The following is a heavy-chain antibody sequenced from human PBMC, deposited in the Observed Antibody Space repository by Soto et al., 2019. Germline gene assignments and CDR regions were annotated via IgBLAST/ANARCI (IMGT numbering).Heavy chain of an antibody. CDR1: GGTFSSYT. V-gene: IGHV1-69*02. Sequence: GASVKVSCKASGGTFSSYTISWVRQAPGQGLEWMGRIIPILGIANYAQKFQGRVTITADKSTSTAYMELSSLRSEDTAVYYCARVGCSGGSCYWEGWFDPWGQGTLVTVSS. D-gene: IGHD2-15*01. CDR3: ARVGCSGGSCYWEGWFDP. CDR2: IIPILGIA. J-gene: IGHJ5*02.